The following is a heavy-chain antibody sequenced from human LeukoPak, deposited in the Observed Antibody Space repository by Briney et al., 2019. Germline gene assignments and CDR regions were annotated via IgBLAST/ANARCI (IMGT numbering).Heavy chain of an antibody. J-gene: IGHJ4*02. CDR3: ASGTAMVHRG. D-gene: IGHD5-18*01. CDR1: GGTFSSYA. V-gene: IGHV1-69*05. CDR2: IIPIFGTA. Sequence: ASVKVSCKASGGTFSSYAISWVLQAPGHGLEWMGGIIPIFGTANYAQKFQGRVTITTDESTSTAYMELSSLRSEDTAVYYCASGTAMVHRGWGQGTLVTVSS.